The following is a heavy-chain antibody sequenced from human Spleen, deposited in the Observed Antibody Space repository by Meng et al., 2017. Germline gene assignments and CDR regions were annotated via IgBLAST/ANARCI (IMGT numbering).Heavy chain of an antibody. CDR3: ARVAPGTSWYILASLDY. CDR2: ISEYNGNT. V-gene: IGHV1-18*01. J-gene: IGHJ4*02. Sequence: QVQPVQSGPEVKKPGASVKVSCKASGYTFANYGFSWVRQAPGQGLEWMGWISEYNGNTKYAKEFQDRVTMTTDTSTSTAYMELRSLISDDTAVYFCARVAPGTSWYILASLDYWGQGTLVTVSS. CDR1: GYTFANYG. D-gene: IGHD6-13*01.